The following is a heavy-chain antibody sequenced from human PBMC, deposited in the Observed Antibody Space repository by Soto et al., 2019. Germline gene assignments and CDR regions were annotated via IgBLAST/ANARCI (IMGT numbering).Heavy chain of an antibody. CDR3: ARGRLISLYYFDY. CDR2: IGTAGDT. V-gene: IGHV3-13*01. CDR1: GFTFSNYD. D-gene: IGHD2-15*01. Sequence: EVQLVESGGGLVQPGGSLRLSCAASGFTFSNYDMHWVRQVTGKGLEWVSTIGTAGDTYYPGSVKGRFTISRENAKNSLYLQMNSLGAEDTAVYYCARGRLISLYYFDYWGQGTLVTVSS. J-gene: IGHJ4*02.